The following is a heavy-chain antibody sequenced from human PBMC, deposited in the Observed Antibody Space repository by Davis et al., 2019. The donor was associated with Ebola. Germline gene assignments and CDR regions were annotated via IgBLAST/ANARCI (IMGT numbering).Heavy chain of an antibody. Sequence: GESLKISCAASGFTFSSYWMHWVRLVPGKGLVWVSRINRDGSSTTYADSVKGRFTISRDNSKNTLYLQMNSLRAEDTAVYYCAKDHLDYWGQGTLVTVSS. CDR1: GFTFSSYW. J-gene: IGHJ4*02. CDR2: INRDGSST. CDR3: AKDHLDY. V-gene: IGHV3-74*01.